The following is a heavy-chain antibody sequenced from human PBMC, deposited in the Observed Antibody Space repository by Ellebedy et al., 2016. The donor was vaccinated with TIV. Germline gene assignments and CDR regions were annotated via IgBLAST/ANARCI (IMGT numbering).Heavy chain of an antibody. D-gene: IGHD6-19*01. Sequence: ASVKVSCKASGYSFSAYYVHWIRQAPGQGLEWMGMINPNGGTTNSPQRFQGRVTMTSDTSQSKLFMEVTSLRAEDTAVYYCARGPRIYYSSGWYGEYWGQGTLVTVSS. V-gene: IGHV1-46*01. CDR1: GYSFSAYY. J-gene: IGHJ4*03. CDR2: INPNGGTT. CDR3: ARGPRIYYSSGWYGEY.